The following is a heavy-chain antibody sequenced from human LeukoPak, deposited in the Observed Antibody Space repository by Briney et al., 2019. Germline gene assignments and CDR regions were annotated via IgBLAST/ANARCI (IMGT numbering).Heavy chain of an antibody. CDR3: ARVIADNWFDP. Sequence: GESLKILCKASGYSSTSYWIAWVLQMPAKSLEWMGIIYRGDSEPRYSPSFQGQVTISADKSITSAYLQWSSLKASDTAMYYCARVIADNWFDPWGQGTLVTVSS. D-gene: IGHD3-10*01. J-gene: IGHJ5*02. V-gene: IGHV5-51*01. CDR2: IYRGDSEP. CDR1: GYSSTSYW.